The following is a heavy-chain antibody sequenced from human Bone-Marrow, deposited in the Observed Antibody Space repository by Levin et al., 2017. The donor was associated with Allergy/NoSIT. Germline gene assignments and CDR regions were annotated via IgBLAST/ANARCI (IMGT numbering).Heavy chain of an antibody. CDR2: ISGSGGGT. D-gene: IGHD3-3*01. Sequence: PSETLSLTCAASGFTFSSYAMSWVRQAPGQGLEWVSSISGSGGGTYYADSVKGRFTISRDNSKNTLYLQMNSLRAEDSAVYYCAKLGDSDFWSAYSDYWGQGTLVTVSS. V-gene: IGHV3-23*01. CDR1: GFTFSSYA. CDR3: AKLGDSDFWSAYSDY. J-gene: IGHJ4*02.